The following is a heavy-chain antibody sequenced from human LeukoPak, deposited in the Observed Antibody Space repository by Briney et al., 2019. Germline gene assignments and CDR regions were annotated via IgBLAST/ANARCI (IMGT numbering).Heavy chain of an antibody. CDR3: ARGVDRGNAFDI. CDR2: ISSSSSYI. J-gene: IGHJ3*02. D-gene: IGHD3-9*01. V-gene: IGHV3-21*01. CDR1: GFTFSSYS. Sequence: GGPLRLSCAASGFTFSSYSMNWVRQAPGKGLEWVSSISSSSSYIYYADSVKGRFTISRDNAKNSLYLQMNSLRAEDTAVYYCARGVDRGNAFDIWGQGTMVTVSS.